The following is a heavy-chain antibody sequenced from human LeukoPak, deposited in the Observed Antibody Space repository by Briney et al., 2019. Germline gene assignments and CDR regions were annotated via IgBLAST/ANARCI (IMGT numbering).Heavy chain of an antibody. Sequence: GGSLRLSCAASGFTFSTYAVNWVRQAPGKGLEWVSTISGSGDSTYYADSVKGRFTISRDNSKDTLYLQMNSLRAEDTAVYYCAKDRHYYDSSGQFDYWGQGTLVTVSS. J-gene: IGHJ4*02. V-gene: IGHV3-23*01. CDR3: AKDRHYYDSSGQFDY. CDR2: ISGSGDST. D-gene: IGHD3-22*01. CDR1: GFTFSTYA.